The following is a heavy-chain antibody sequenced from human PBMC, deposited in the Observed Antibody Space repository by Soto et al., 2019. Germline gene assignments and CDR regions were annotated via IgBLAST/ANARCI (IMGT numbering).Heavy chain of an antibody. D-gene: IGHD5-12*01. CDR2: INVGNGNT. CDR1: GYTFTNYA. Sequence: ASVKVSCKASGYTFTNYALHWVRQAPGQRLEWMGWINVGNGNTKFSPKFKGRVTITRDTSATTAYMELSSLRSEDTAVYYCARSHRDGYINDYWGQRTLDIVSS. J-gene: IGHJ4*02. V-gene: IGHV1-3*01. CDR3: ARSHRDGYINDY.